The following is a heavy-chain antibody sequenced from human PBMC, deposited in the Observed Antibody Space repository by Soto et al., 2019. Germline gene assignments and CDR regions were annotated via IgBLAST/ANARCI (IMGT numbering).Heavy chain of an antibody. D-gene: IGHD6-19*01. V-gene: IGHV3-23*01. CDR2: FRSVGST. Sequence: EVQLLESGGDLVQPGGSLRLSCAASGFIFSNYAMTWVRQAPGKGPEWVSTFRSVGSTYYRDTVKGRFTISRDNSKNTLNLQMNSLRAEDTAVYYCARTDKYNSQSSGWANRFDYWGQGTLVTVSS. CDR1: GFIFSNYA. J-gene: IGHJ4*02. CDR3: ARTDKYNSQSSGWANRFDY.